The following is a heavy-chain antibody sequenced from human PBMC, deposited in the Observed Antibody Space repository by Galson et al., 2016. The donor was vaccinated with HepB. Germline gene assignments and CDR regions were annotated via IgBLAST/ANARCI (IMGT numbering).Heavy chain of an antibody. CDR2: TYYGEDN. D-gene: IGHD3-16*01. CDR1: GASLGLSGYH. CDR3: GTYLEGHGGTGY. V-gene: IGHV4-61*08. Sequence: SETLSLTCTVSGASLGLSGYHWAWTRQPAGKGLEWMAHTYYGEDNRYNPSLKSRVTMSIDTTTNEMSLTLRSVTAADTAMYYCGTYLEGHGGTGYWGQGTLVTVSS. J-gene: IGHJ4*02.